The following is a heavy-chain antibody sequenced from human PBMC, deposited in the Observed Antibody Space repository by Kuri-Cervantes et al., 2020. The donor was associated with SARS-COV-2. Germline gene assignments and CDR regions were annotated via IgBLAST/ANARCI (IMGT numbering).Heavy chain of an antibody. CDR2: ISGSGGST. V-gene: IGHV3-23*01. CDR1: GFTFSSYA. Sequence: GGSLRLSCAASGFTFSSYAMSWVRQAPGKGLEWVSAISGSGGSTYYADSVKGRFTISRDNSKNTLYLQMNSLRAEDTAVYYCARDVLRRTLLAQSYAFDIWGQGTMVTVSS. D-gene: IGHD2-15*01. CDR3: ARDVLRRTLLAQSYAFDI. J-gene: IGHJ3*02.